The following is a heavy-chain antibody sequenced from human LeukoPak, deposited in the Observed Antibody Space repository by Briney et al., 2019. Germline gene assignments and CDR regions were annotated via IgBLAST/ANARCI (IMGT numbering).Heavy chain of an antibody. D-gene: IGHD2-2*02. J-gene: IGHJ4*02. CDR1: GFTFSSYA. CDR2: ISYDGSNK. Sequence: PGRSLRLSCAASGFTFSSYAMHWVRQAPGKGLEWVAVISYDGSNKYYADSVKGRFTISRDNSKNTLYLQMNSLRAEDTAVYYCAKEGVPYPLYFDYWGQGTLVTVSS. V-gene: IGHV3-30-3*01. CDR3: AKEGVPYPLYFDY.